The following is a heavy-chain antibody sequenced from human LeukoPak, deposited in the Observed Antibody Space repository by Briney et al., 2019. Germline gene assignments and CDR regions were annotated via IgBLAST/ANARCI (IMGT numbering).Heavy chain of an antibody. CDR1: GGSISSGDYY. CDR2: IYYSGST. J-gene: IGHJ4*02. Sequence: SETLSLTCTVSGGSISSGDYYWSWIRQPPGKGLEWIGYIYYSGSTYYNPSLKSRVTISVDTSKNQFSLKLSSVTAADTAVYYCARGTVSSWHKRGYYFDYWGQGTLVTVSS. D-gene: IGHD6-13*01. CDR3: ARGTVSSWHKRGYYFDY. V-gene: IGHV4-30-4*02.